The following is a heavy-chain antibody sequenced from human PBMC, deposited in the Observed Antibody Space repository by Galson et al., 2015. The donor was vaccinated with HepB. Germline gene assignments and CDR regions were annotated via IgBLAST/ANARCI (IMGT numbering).Heavy chain of an antibody. CDR2: ISSGGGSFT. J-gene: IGHJ5*02. CDR3: TKRIQLWA. Sequence: LRLSCAASGFILSDYDMNWVRQAPGKGLEWVSTISSGGGSFTYYADSVKGRFTISRDNSKNTLYLQMNSLRADDSAMYYCTKRIQLWAWGQGALVSVSS. V-gene: IGHV3-23*01. CDR1: GFILSDYD. D-gene: IGHD5-18*01.